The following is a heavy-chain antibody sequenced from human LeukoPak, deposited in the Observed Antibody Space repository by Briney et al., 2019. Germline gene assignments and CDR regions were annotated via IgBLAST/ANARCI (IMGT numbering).Heavy chain of an antibody. Sequence: SETLSLTCTVSGGSTSSSDYYWSWIRQPPGKGLEWIGYIFYTGSTDYNPSLKSRVTISVDTSKNQFSLKVNSVTAADTAVYYCARARYSRAWYASDIWGQGTVVTVSA. CDR2: IFYTGST. CDR1: GGSTSSSDYY. CDR3: ARARYSRAWYASDI. D-gene: IGHD6-19*01. J-gene: IGHJ3*02. V-gene: IGHV4-61*08.